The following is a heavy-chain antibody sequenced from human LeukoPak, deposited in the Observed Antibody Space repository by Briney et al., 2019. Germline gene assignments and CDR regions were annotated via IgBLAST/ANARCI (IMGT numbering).Heavy chain of an antibody. Sequence: ASVKVSCKASGYTFSDYYLHWVRQAPGQGLEWMGWINPNSGGTNYAQKFQGRVTMTRDTSISTACMELSRLRSDDTAVYYCARPPTVTTAQGGYWYFDLWGRGTLVTVSS. CDR2: INPNSGGT. CDR3: ARPPTVTTAQGGYWYFDL. CDR1: GYTFSDYY. D-gene: IGHD4-17*01. V-gene: IGHV1-2*02. J-gene: IGHJ2*01.